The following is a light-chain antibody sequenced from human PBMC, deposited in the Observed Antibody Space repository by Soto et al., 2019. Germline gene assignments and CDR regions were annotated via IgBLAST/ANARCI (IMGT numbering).Light chain of an antibody. CDR1: QSISSY. Sequence: TQSADTVSLRPGERATLSCMDSQSISSYLAWYQQKPGQAPRLLIYDASSRATGIPARFSGSGSGTAFTLTISILQAEDFTVYYCHQDSNLPWTFGQGTKV. J-gene: IGKJ1*01. CDR2: DAS. V-gene: IGKV3D-15*03. CDR3: HQDSNLPWT.